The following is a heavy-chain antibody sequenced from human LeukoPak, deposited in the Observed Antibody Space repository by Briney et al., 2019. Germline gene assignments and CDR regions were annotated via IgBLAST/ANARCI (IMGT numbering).Heavy chain of an antibody. V-gene: IGHV3-74*01. CDR3: ARGIYYYYGMDV. J-gene: IGHJ6*02. CDR2: ISSDGSIT. CDR1: GLISSNYW. Sequence: GGSLRLSCAASGLISSNYWMHWVRQAPGKGLVWVSRISSDGSITNYADSVKGRFTISRDNAQNTLYLQMNSLRAEDTAVYYCARGIYYYYGMDVWGQGTTVTVSS. D-gene: IGHD1-14*01.